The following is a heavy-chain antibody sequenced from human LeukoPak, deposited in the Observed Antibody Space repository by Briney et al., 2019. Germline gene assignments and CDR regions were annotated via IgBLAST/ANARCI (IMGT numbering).Heavy chain of an antibody. CDR3: ARGRSSWSNSRYFDY. Sequence: SETLSLTCAVSGGSVSHSNWWTWVRQSPGKGLEWIGEVHPSEGTNYNPSLKSRVTISLDKSKNQFSLEPNSVTAADTAIYYCARGRSSWSNSRYFDYWGQGTLVTVSS. D-gene: IGHD6-13*01. J-gene: IGHJ4*02. V-gene: IGHV4-4*02. CDR2: VHPSEGT. CDR1: GGSVSHSNW.